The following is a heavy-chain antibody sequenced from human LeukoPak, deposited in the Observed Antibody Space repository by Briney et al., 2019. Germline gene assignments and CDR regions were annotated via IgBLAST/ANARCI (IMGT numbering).Heavy chain of an antibody. Sequence: GGSLRLSCAASGFTFSDYEMNWVRQAPGKGLEWVSYISSSASIIYYSDSVKGRFTISRDNAKNSLYLQMNSLRAEDTAVYYCAELGITMIGGVWGKGTTVTVSS. D-gene: IGHD3-10*02. J-gene: IGHJ6*04. V-gene: IGHV3-48*03. CDR3: AELGITMIGGV. CDR2: ISSSASII. CDR1: GFTFSDYE.